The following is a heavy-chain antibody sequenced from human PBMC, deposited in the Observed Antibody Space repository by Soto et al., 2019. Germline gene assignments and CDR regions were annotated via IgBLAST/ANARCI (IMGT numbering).Heavy chain of an antibody. CDR1: GGTFSSYA. J-gene: IGHJ5*02. V-gene: IGHV1-69*12. Sequence: QVQLVQSGAEVKKPGSSVKVSCKASGGTFSSYAISWVRQAPGQGLEWMGGIIPIFGTANYAQKFQGRVTITADESTSTAYVELGSLRCEDTAVYYWARDPKPLGYCSGGSCFNWFDPWGQGTLVTVSS. CDR2: IIPIFGTA. D-gene: IGHD2-15*01. CDR3: ARDPKPLGYCSGGSCFNWFDP.